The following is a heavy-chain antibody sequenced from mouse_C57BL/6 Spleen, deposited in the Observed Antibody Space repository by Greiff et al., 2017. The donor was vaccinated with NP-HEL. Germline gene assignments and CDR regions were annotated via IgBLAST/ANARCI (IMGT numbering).Heavy chain of an antibody. CDR1: GYAFSSSW. CDR2: IYPGDGDT. CDR3: ARWGATYYYAMDY. J-gene: IGHJ4*01. D-gene: IGHD3-1*01. Sequence: VQLQQSGPELVKPGASVKISCKASGYAFSSSWMNWVKQRPGKGLEWIGRIYPGDGDTNYNGKFKSKATLTVDKSSSTAYMQLSSLTSEDSAVYYCARWGATYYYAMDYWGQGTSVTVSS. V-gene: IGHV1-82*01.